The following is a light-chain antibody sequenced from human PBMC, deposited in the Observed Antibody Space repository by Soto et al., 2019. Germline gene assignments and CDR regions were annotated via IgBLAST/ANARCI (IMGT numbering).Light chain of an antibody. J-gene: IGKJ1*01. CDR1: QSVSSNY. CDR2: GAS. CDR3: QQYGGSPRT. V-gene: IGKV3-20*01. Sequence: EIVLTQSPGTLSLSPGERATLACRASQSVSSNYLAWYQQKPGQAPRLLIYGASSRATGIPDRFSGSGSGTEFALTISRLEPEDYAVYYCQQYGGSPRTCGQGTKVEIK.